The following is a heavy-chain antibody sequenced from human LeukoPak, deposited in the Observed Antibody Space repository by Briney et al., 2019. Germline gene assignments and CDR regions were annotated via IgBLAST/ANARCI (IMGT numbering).Heavy chain of an antibody. CDR1: GGTLSSYA. CDR3: ARASITMIVVPEEDYYGMDV. D-gene: IGHD3-22*01. CDR2: IIPIFGTA. V-gene: IGHV1-69*13. Sequence: SVKVSCKASGGTLSSYAISWVRQAPGQGLEWMGGIIPIFGTANYAQKFQGRVTITADESTSTAYMELSSLRSEDTAVHYCARASITMIVVPEEDYYGMDVWGQGTTVTVSS. J-gene: IGHJ6*02.